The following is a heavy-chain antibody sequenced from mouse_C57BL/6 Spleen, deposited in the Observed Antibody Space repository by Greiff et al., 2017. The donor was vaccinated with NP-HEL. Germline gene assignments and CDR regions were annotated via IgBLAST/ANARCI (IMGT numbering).Heavy chain of an antibody. CDR3: ARNYYGNYGFYAMDY. Sequence: DVMLVESGGGLVKPGGSLKLSCAASGFTFSDYGMHWVRQAPEKGLEWVAYISSGSSTIYYADTVKGRFTISRDNAKNTLFLQMTSLRSEDTAMYYCARNYYGNYGFYAMDYWGQGTSVTVSS. CDR2: ISSGSSTI. CDR1: GFTFSDYG. V-gene: IGHV5-17*01. D-gene: IGHD2-1*01. J-gene: IGHJ4*01.